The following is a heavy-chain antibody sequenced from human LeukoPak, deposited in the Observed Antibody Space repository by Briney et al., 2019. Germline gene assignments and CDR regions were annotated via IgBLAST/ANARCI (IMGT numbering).Heavy chain of an antibody. CDR2: IRTTAEGAKYA. J-gene: IGHJ4*02. CDR1: GFSFTDYP. D-gene: IGHD3-9*01. V-gene: IGHV3-48*02. Sequence: PGGSLRLSCATSGFSFTDYPMNWVRQAPGKRLEWISNIRTTAEGAKYAYYADSVKGRVTISRDDGKNTLYLHMNSLRDDDTAVYYCATDKRYAFDYWGQGILVTVSS. CDR3: ATDKRYAFDY.